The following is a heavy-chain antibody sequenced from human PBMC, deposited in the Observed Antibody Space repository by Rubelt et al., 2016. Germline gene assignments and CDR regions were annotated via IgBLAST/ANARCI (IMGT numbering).Heavy chain of an antibody. V-gene: IGHV4-39*07. J-gene: IGHJ4*02. CDR3: TRGRGQLLLDY. D-gene: IGHD2-15*01. Sequence: QLQLQESGPGLLKPSATLSLICTVSGGSIRSSGYYWGWIRQTPGKGLEWIGRVSYSGSTYYNPSLKSRVTVSSNTSKHHLSLGVRAVTAADAAGYYWTRGRGQLLLDYWGQGTQVTVSS. CDR2: VSYSGST. CDR1: GGSIRSSGYY.